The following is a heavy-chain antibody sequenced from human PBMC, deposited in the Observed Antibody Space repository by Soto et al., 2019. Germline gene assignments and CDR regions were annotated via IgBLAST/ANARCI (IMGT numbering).Heavy chain of an antibody. D-gene: IGHD5-12*01. V-gene: IGHV4-30-2*01. Sequence: QLQLQESGSGLVKPSQTLSLTCAVSGGSISSGGYSWSWIRQPPGKGLEWIGYIYHSGSTYYNPTLNGRVTITVARSKNQFSLKLSSVTAADTAVYYCAAGGGLPRYYWGQGTLVTVSS. CDR3: AAGGGLPRYY. CDR1: GGSISSGGYS. J-gene: IGHJ4*02. CDR2: IYHSGST.